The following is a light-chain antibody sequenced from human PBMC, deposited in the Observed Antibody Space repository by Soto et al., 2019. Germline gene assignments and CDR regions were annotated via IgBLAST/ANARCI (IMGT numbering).Light chain of an antibody. J-gene: IGKJ1*01. Sequence: DIQMTQSPSSLSAYVGDRVSITCRASQSIKNNLIWYQQKSGKAPKLLMSAASSLQSGVPSRFSGSGSGTDFTLTISSLQPEDFATYYCQQNYSVPRTFGLGTKVEIK. CDR3: QQNYSVPRT. CDR1: QSIKNN. V-gene: IGKV1-39*01. CDR2: AAS.